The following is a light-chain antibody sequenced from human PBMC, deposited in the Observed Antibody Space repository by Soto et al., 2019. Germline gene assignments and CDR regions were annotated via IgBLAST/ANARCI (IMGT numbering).Light chain of an antibody. CDR2: WDS. CDR1: TGLGNW. V-gene: IGKV1-27*01. CDR3: QQYYSTPLT. Sequence: DTQMPHSPPSVAASVGDGVPITCRACTGLGNWLACYQQKPGEAPRLLIYWDSTRESGVPDRFSGSGSGTDFTLTISSLQAEDVAVYYCQQYYSTPLTFGGGTKVEIK. J-gene: IGKJ4*01.